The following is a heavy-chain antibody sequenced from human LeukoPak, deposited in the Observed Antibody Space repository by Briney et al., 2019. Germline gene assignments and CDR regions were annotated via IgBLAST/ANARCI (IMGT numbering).Heavy chain of an antibody. J-gene: IGHJ4*02. V-gene: IGHV4-59*01. D-gene: IGHD4-17*01. Sequence: KGLEWIGYIYYSGSTNYNPSLKSRVTISVDTSKNQFSLKLSSVTAADTAVYYCARGVTTVTYWGQGTLVTVSS. CDR3: ARGVTTVTY. CDR2: IYYSGST.